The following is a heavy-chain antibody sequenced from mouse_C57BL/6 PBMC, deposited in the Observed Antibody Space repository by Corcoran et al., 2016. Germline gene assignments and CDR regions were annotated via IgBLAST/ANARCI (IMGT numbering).Heavy chain of an antibody. Sequence: EVQLQQSGPELVKPGASVKISCQASGYTFTDYYMNWVKQSHGKSLEWIGDINPNNGGTSYNQKFKGKATLTVDKSYSTAYMELRSLTSEDSAVYYCASGYYGSSYWFAYWGQGTLVTVSA. D-gene: IGHD1-1*01. CDR1: GYTFTDYY. CDR2: INPNNGGT. CDR3: ASGYYGSSYWFAY. V-gene: IGHV1-26*01. J-gene: IGHJ3*01.